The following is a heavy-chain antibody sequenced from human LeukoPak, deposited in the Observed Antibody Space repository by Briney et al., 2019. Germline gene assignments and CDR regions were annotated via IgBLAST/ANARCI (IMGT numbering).Heavy chain of an antibody. CDR1: GYTFTSYG. Sequence: ASVKVSCKASGYTFTSYGISWVRQAPGQGLEWMGGIIPIFGTANYAQKFQGRVTITTDESTSTAYMELKDTAVYYCARCTPVYYDFWSGYYPRAYYYYYYMDVWGKGTTVTVSS. D-gene: IGHD3-3*01. CDR2: IIPIFGTA. V-gene: IGHV1-69*05. J-gene: IGHJ6*03. CDR3: ARCTPVYYDFWSGYYPRAYYYYYYMDV.